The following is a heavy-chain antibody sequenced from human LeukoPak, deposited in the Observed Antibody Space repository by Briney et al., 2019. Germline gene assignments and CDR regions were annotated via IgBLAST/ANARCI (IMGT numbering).Heavy chain of an antibody. CDR3: ARGSVGYYGSGSPRD. Sequence: PGGSLRLSCVASGFTFGKYWMSWVRQAPGKGLEWVANIKLDGSEKNYVDSVKGRFTISRDNTKNSLYLQMNSLRVEDTAVFYCARGSVGYYGSGSPRDWGQGTLVTVSS. D-gene: IGHD3-10*01. CDR1: GFTFGKYW. V-gene: IGHV3-7*03. CDR2: IKLDGSEK. J-gene: IGHJ4*02.